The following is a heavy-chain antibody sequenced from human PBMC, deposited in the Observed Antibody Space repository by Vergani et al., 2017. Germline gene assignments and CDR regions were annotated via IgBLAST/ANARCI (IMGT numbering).Heavy chain of an antibody. J-gene: IGHJ4*02. CDR1: GYPLSNYY. V-gene: IGHV1-46*03. D-gene: IGHD3-9*01. CDR2: INPSGGHT. CDR3: AKGDYGILTYNRY. Sequence: QVPAVQSGAEVKKSGASVKVSCKTSGYPLSNYYMHWVRQAPGQGLEWMGIINPSGGHTNYAQKLQGRVTMNRDTSTSTVYMELGSLGYEDTATYYCAKGDYGILTYNRYWGQGTLVTVSA.